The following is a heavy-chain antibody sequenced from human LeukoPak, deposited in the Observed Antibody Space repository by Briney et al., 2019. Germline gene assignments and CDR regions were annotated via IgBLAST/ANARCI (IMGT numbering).Heavy chain of an antibody. CDR1: GFTFNTYA. V-gene: IGHV3-48*02. CDR3: VRDPDALDY. J-gene: IGHJ4*02. CDR2: IRSSGSPI. Sequence: GGSLRLSCAASGFTFNTYAMTWVRQAPGKGLEWVAYIRSSGSPIYYADSVKGRFTISRDNAKNSLYLQMNSLRDEDTAVYYCVRDPDALDYWGQGTLVTVSS.